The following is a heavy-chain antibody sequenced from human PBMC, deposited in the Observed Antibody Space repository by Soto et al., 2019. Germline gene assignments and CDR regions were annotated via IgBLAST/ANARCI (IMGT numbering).Heavy chain of an antibody. CDR1: GYTFTSYA. J-gene: IGHJ5*02. V-gene: IGHV1-3*01. D-gene: IGHD1-26*01. CDR2: INAGNGNT. CDR3: ARVAGALGHWFDP. Sequence: ASVKVSCKASGYTFTSYAMHWVRQAPGQRLEWMGWINAGNGNTKYSQKLQGRVTMTTDTSTSTAYMELRSLRSDDTAVYYCARVAGALGHWFDPWGQGTLVTVSS.